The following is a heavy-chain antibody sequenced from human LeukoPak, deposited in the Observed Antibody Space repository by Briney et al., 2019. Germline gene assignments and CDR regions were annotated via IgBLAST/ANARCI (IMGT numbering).Heavy chain of an antibody. CDR2: VYHSGST. CDR1: GGSISSGGYS. CDR3: ARTYGSGSYYAFDM. V-gene: IGHV4-30-2*01. J-gene: IGHJ3*02. Sequence: AQTLSLTCAVSGGSISSGGYSWGWIRQPPGKGLEWFVCVYHSGSTYSHPSLNSRATISVDRSNTQCTLKLSPVTAVDTVDYYRARTYGSGSYYAFDMGGEGTMLTVPS. D-gene: IGHD3-10*01.